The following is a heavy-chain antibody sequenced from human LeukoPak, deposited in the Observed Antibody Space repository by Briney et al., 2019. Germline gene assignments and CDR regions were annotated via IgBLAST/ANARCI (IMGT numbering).Heavy chain of an antibody. CDR1: GYTFTSYD. V-gene: IGHV1-8*01. CDR2: MNPNSGNT. J-gene: IGHJ4*02. CDR3: ARDPPRATMVRGAGGDY. Sequence: ASVKVSCKASGYTFTSYDINWVRQATGQGLEWTGWMNPNSGNTGYAQKFQGRVTMTRNTSISTAYMELSSLRSEDTAVYYCARDPPRATMVRGAGGDYWGQGALVTVSS. D-gene: IGHD3-10*01.